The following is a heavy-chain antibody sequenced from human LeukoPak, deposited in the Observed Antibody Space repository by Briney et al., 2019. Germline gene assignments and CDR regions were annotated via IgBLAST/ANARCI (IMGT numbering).Heavy chain of an antibody. CDR1: GFTFSSYA. CDR3: ARDNNYDSYLFDY. J-gene: IGHJ4*02. CDR2: ISYDGSNK. Sequence: GGSLRLSCAASGFTFSSYAMHWVRQAPGKGLEWVAVISYDGSNKYYADSVKGRFTISRDNAKNSLYLQMNSLRAEDTAVYYCARDNNYDSYLFDYWGQGTLVTVSS. V-gene: IGHV3-30-3*01. D-gene: IGHD3-22*01.